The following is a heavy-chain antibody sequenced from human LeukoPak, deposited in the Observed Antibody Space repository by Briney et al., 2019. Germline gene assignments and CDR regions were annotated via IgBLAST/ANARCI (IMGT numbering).Heavy chain of an antibody. Sequence: GRSLRLSCAASGFTFSNYWMSWVRQASGKGLEWVAKIKEDGSEKYYVDSVKGRFTISRDNAKNSLYLQMNSLRAEDTAVYYCARVRYYFDYWGQGTLVTVSS. D-gene: IGHD3-10*01. CDR1: GFTFSNYW. CDR2: IKEDGSEK. CDR3: ARVRYYFDY. V-gene: IGHV3-7*03. J-gene: IGHJ4*02.